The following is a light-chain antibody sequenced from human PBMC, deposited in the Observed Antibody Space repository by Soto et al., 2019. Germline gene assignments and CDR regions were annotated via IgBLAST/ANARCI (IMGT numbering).Light chain of an antibody. CDR2: GAS. J-gene: IGKJ5*01. Sequence: EIVMTQSPATLSVSPGERATLSCRASQSVSSNLAWYQQKPGQAPRLLIYGASTRATGIPARFSGSGSGTEFTLTISSLQSEDFAVYYCQQYNNWPITSGHVRRPAI. V-gene: IGKV3-15*01. CDR1: QSVSSN. CDR3: QQYNNWPIT.